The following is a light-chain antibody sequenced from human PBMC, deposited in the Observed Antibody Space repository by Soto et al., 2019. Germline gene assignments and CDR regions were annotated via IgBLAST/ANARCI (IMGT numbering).Light chain of an antibody. V-gene: IGKV1-33*01. J-gene: IGKJ3*01. CDR3: QQYYRGIT. Sequence: DNQMTQSPSSLSASVGDRVTITCQASQDVSSYVNWYQQKPGKAPKLLIYDASNLETGVPSRFGGSGSETDFTFTISSLQPEDIATYYCQQYYRGITFGPGTKVDI. CDR1: QDVSSY. CDR2: DAS.